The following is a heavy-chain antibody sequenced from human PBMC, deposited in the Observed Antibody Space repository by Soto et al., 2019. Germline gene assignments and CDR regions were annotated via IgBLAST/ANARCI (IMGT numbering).Heavy chain of an antibody. J-gene: IGHJ5*02. CDR2: IYPDDSDV. CDR3: ARHSNAGRFDP. D-gene: IGHD4-4*01. Sequence: PGESLKISCKASGYDFSTFWIAWVRQMPGRGLEWMGVIYPDDSDVTYSPSFQGQVTISVDKSMTTAYLHWSSLRASDTATYYCARHSNAGRFDPWGEGTKVTVS. CDR1: GYDFSTFW. V-gene: IGHV5-51*01.